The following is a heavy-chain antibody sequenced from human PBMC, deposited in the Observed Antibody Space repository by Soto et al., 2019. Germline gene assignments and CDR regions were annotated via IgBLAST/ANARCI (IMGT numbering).Heavy chain of an antibody. CDR2: INAGNGNT. D-gene: IGHD2-2*01. J-gene: IGHJ6*02. CDR3: ARRYCSSTSCRPGYGMDV. V-gene: IGHV1-3*01. Sequence: ASVKVSCKASGYTFTSYAMHWVRQAPGQRLEWMGWINAGNGNTKYSQKFQGRVTITRDTSASTAYMELSSLRSEDTAVYYCARRYCSSTSCRPGYGMDVWGQGTTVTVS. CDR1: GYTFTSYA.